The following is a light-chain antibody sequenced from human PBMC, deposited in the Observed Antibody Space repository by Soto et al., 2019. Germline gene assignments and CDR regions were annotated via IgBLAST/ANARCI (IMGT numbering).Light chain of an antibody. CDR2: DAS. J-gene: IGKJ4*01. CDR3: QQRTNWPPLT. Sequence: EIVLTQSPATLSLSPGDTATLSCRASQNIVSYLAWYQHKPGQAPRLLISDASNRAAGVPARFSGSGSGTAFTLTISRLEPEDFAVYYCQQRTNWPPLTFGGGTRVEIK. CDR1: QNIVSY. V-gene: IGKV3-11*01.